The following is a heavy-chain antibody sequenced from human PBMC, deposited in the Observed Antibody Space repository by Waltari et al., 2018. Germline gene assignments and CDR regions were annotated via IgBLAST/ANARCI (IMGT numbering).Heavy chain of an antibody. CDR2: IYYSGST. CDR3: ARSVVGSSSPFACDI. V-gene: IGHV4-59*08. Sequence: QVQLQESGPGLVKPSETLSLTCTVSGGSISSYYWSWIRQPPGKGLEWVGYIYYSGSTNYNPSLKSRVTISVDTSKNQFSLKLSSVTAADTSVYYCARSVVGSSSPFACDIWGQGTMVTVAS. J-gene: IGHJ3*02. CDR1: GGSISSYY. D-gene: IGHD6-13*01.